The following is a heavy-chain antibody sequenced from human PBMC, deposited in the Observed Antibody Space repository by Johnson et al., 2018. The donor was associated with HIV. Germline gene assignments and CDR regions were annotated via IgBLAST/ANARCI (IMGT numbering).Heavy chain of an antibody. J-gene: IGHJ3*02. CDR1: GFTFSSYA. D-gene: IGHD3-3*01. V-gene: IGHV3-30*04. Sequence: VQLVESGGGVVQPGRSLRLSCAASGFTFSSYAMHWVRQAPGKGLQWVAGLSYDGHNEYYADSVEGRFTVSRDNTKNTLYLQMNSLRADDTAIYYCALTESRFLEWLFRAFDIWGQGTMVTVSS. CDR3: ALTESRFLEWLFRAFDI. CDR2: LSYDGHNE.